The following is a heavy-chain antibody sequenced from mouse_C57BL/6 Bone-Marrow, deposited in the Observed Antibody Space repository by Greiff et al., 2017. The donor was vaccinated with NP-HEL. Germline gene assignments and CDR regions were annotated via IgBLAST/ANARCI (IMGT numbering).Heavy chain of an antibody. CDR3: ARRYGSRPQYYAMDY. CDR1: GFTFSDYG. J-gene: IGHJ4*01. Sequence: EVKLVESGGGLVKPGGSLKLSCAASGFTFSDYGMHWVRQAPEKGREWVAYISSGSSTIYYADTVKGRFTISRDNAKNTLFLQMTSLRSEDTAMYYCARRYGSRPQYYAMDYWGQGTSVTVSS. V-gene: IGHV5-17*01. D-gene: IGHD1-1*01. CDR2: ISSGSSTI.